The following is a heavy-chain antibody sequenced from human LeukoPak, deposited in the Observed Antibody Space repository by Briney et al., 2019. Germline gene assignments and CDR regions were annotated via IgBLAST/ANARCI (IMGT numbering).Heavy chain of an antibody. CDR1: GGSISNYY. V-gene: IGHV4-59*12. CDR3: AGDSSSYHFDY. Sequence: SETLFLTCTVSGGSISNYYWSWIRQHPGKGLEWIGYIYYSGTTKYNPSLESRVAISVDTSKNQFSLKLSSVTAADTAVYYCAGDSSSYHFDYWGQGTLVTVSS. J-gene: IGHJ4*02. D-gene: IGHD6-13*01. CDR2: IYYSGTT.